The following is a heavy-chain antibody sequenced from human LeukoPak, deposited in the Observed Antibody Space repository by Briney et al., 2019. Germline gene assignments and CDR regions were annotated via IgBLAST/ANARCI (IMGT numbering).Heavy chain of an antibody. Sequence: SETLSLTCTVSGASVSSSNYYWGWIRQPPGKGLEWVGSVYYTGSTYHNPSLKSRVTMSIDTSKNQFSLKLSSVTAADTAVYYCARAEQWLVPWFDPWGQGTLVTVSS. CDR2: VYYTGST. CDR1: GASVSSSNYY. V-gene: IGHV4-39*07. D-gene: IGHD6-19*01. J-gene: IGHJ5*02. CDR3: ARAEQWLVPWFDP.